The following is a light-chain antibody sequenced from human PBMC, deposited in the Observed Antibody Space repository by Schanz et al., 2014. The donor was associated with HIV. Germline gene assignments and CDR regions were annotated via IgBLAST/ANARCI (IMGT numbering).Light chain of an antibody. CDR3: SSYVDTYSVL. Sequence: QSALTQPASVSGSPGQSITISCTGTSSDVGGYNYVSWYQQHPGKAPKLMIYDVSNRPSGVPDRFSGSKSGNTASLTISGLQPEDEANYYCSSYVDTYSVLFGGGTKLTV. V-gene: IGLV2-14*01. CDR1: SSDVGGYNY. CDR2: DVS. J-gene: IGLJ3*02.